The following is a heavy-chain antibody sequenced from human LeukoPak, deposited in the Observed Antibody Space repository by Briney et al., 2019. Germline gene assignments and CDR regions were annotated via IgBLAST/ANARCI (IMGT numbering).Heavy chain of an antibody. CDR3: ASEGPSDSSGYSLDY. Sequence: SVKVSCKASGGTFSSYAISWVRQAPGQGLEWMGGIIPIFGTANYAQKFQGRVTITADESTSTVYMELSSLRSEDTAVYYCASEGPSDSSGYSLDYWGQGTLVTVSS. J-gene: IGHJ4*02. D-gene: IGHD3-22*01. V-gene: IGHV1-69*13. CDR1: GGTFSSYA. CDR2: IIPIFGTA.